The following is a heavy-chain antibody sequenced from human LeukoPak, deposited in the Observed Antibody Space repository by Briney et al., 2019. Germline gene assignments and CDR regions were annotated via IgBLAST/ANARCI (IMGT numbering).Heavy chain of an antibody. D-gene: IGHD2-15*01. J-gene: IGHJ5*02. CDR2: INPNSGGT. Sequence: ASVKVSCKASGYTFTGYYMHWVRQAPGQGLEWMGWINPNSGGTNYAQKFQGRVTMTRDTTISTAYMELSRLRSDDTAVYYCARGVEYCSGGSCYPRYNWFDPWGQGTLVTVSS. V-gene: IGHV1-2*02. CDR1: GYTFTGYY. CDR3: ARGVEYCSGGSCYPRYNWFDP.